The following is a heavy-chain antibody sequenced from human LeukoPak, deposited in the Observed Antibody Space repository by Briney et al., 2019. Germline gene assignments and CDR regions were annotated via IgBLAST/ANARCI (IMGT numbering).Heavy chain of an antibody. CDR2: ISSSSTI. Sequence: GGSLRLSCAASGFTFSSYSMNWVRQAPGKGLEWVSYISSSSTIYYADSVKGRFTISRDNAKNSLYLQMNSLRAEDTAVYYCARDNRAFDYWGQGTLVTVSS. J-gene: IGHJ4*02. D-gene: IGHD3-10*01. CDR3: ARDNRAFDY. CDR1: GFTFSSYS. V-gene: IGHV3-48*01.